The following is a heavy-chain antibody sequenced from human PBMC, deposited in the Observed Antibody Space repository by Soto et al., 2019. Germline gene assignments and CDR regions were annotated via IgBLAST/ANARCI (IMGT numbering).Heavy chain of an antibody. Sequence: QVQLQESGPGLVKASETVSLTCTVSGGSISRYCWRWIRQPSGKGLEWIGRIYPSGSTNYSPSLKSRVTMSVDTSKNQLSLKLSSVTAADTAVYYCARHRHPRGTVGATSPLDPWGQGTQVTVSS. CDR3: ARHRHPRGTVGATSPLDP. CDR2: IYPSGST. CDR1: GGSISRYC. V-gene: IGHV4-4*07. D-gene: IGHD1-26*01. J-gene: IGHJ5*02.